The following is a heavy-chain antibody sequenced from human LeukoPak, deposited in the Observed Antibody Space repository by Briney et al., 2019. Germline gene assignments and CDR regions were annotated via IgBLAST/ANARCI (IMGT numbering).Heavy chain of an antibody. D-gene: IGHD3-22*01. Sequence: GGSLRLSCVASGFTFSSYWMHWVRQDPRKGLVWVSRINGDGRNINHADSVRGRFTISRDNAKNTLYLQMNTLRVEDTAVYYCAREPAREDYYDSSGYPDYWGQGTLVTVSS. CDR1: GFTFSSYW. J-gene: IGHJ4*02. V-gene: IGHV3-74*01. CDR2: INGDGRNI. CDR3: AREPAREDYYDSSGYPDY.